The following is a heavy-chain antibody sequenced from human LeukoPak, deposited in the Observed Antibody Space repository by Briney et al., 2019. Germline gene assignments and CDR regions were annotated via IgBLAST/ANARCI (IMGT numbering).Heavy chain of an antibody. D-gene: IGHD1-26*01. CDR3: AREEGGGSYFRY. Sequence: VASVKVSCKASGGTFSSYAISWVRQAPGQGLEWMGGIIPIFGTANYAQKFQGRVTITTDESTSTAYMELSSLRSEDTAVYYCAREEGGGSYFRYWGQGTLVTVSS. CDR1: GGTFSSYA. V-gene: IGHV1-69*05. CDR2: IIPIFGTA. J-gene: IGHJ4*02.